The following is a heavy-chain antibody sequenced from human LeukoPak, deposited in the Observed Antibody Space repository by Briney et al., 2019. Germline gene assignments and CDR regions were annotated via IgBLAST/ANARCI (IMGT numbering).Heavy chain of an antibody. V-gene: IGHV1-8*01. CDR1: GYTFTSYD. J-gene: IGHJ6*02. Sequence: ASVKASCKAPGYTFTSYDINWVRQATGQGLEWVGWMNPNSGNTGYAQKFQGRVTMTRNTSISTAYMELSSLRSEDTAVYYCARGYSSSWYYYYGMDVWGQGTTVTVSS. D-gene: IGHD6-13*01. CDR3: ARGYSSSWYYYYGMDV. CDR2: MNPNSGNT.